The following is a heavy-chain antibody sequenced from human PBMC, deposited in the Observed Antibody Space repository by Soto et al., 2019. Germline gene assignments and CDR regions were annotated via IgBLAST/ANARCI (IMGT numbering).Heavy chain of an antibody. V-gene: IGHV3-48*02. CDR2: ISSSGRTI. CDR1: GFTFSRYS. CDR3: ASARDYGANTPYFES. Sequence: EVQLKESGGGLVQPGGSLRLSCAASGFTFSRYSMNWVRQAPGKGLEWVSFISSSGRTIYYAASVKGRFTISRDNATHSLNLQMTNLRHEDTAVYYCASARDYGANTPYFESWGPGTLVTVS. D-gene: IGHD4-17*01. J-gene: IGHJ4*02.